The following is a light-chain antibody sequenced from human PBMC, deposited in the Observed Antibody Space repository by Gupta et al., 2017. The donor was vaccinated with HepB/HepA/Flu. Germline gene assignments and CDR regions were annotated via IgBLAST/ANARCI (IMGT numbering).Light chain of an antibody. Sequence: EIVMIQSPPTLSVSPGETATLSCRASQSVSNSLAWYQKKPGQAPRLLIYGISTRATGIPARFSGSGSGTDFSLTISSLQPEDSAVYYCQQYNNWPPDTFGQGTKVEIK. CDR1: QSVSNS. CDR3: QQYNNWPPDT. J-gene: IGKJ2*01. V-gene: IGKV3-15*01. CDR2: GIS.